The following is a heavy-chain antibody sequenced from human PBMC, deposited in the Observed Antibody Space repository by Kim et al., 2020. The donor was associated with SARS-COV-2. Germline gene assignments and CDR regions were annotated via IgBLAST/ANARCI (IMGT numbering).Heavy chain of an antibody. CDR2: IYYSRNH. J-gene: IGHJ6*04. V-gene: IGHV4-59*09. CDR3: ARGFDV. Sequence: IYYSRNHNYNPSLKSRVTISVGTSKNQFSLRLSSVTAADTTVYYCARGFDVWGKGTTVTVSS.